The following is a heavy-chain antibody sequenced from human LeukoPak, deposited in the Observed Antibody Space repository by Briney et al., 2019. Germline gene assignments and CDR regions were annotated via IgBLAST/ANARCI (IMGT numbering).Heavy chain of an antibody. Sequence: SETLSLTCTVSGGSISSYYWSWIRQPPGKGLEWIGYIYYSGSTNYNPPLKSRVTISVDTSKNQFSLKLSSVTAADTAVYYCARALIWQQLSYFDYWGQGTLVTVSS. D-gene: IGHD6-13*01. CDR1: GGSISSYY. J-gene: IGHJ4*02. V-gene: IGHV4-59*01. CDR3: ARALIWQQLSYFDY. CDR2: IYYSGST.